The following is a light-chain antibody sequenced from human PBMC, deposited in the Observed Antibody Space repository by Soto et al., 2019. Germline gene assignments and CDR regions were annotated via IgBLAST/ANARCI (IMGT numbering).Light chain of an antibody. V-gene: IGKV1-5*03. J-gene: IGKJ5*01. CDR1: HTISSW. CDR2: KSP. Sequence: DIHPTQSTSTIAGPVCDRVTINCRDIHTISSWLAWYQQKPGKAPKLLIYKSPTLESGVPSKFSASVSETEFSLTITTLQPEDLATYDCQQHFYSPITVGLGTRLAIK. CDR3: QQHFYSPIT.